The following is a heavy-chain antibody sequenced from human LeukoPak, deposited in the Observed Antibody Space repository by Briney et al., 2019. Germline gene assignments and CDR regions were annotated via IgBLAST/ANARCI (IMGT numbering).Heavy chain of an antibody. J-gene: IGHJ6*02. CDR1: GFTFSNYA. Sequence: GGSLRLSCAASGFTFSNYAMHWVRQAPGKGLEYVSAISSNGGSTYYANSVKGRFTVSRDNSKNTLYLQMGSLRAEDMAVYYCARGRYDCSSTSCYAYGMDVWGQGTTVTVSS. D-gene: IGHD2-2*01. CDR2: ISSNGGST. V-gene: IGHV3-64*01. CDR3: ARGRYDCSSTSCYAYGMDV.